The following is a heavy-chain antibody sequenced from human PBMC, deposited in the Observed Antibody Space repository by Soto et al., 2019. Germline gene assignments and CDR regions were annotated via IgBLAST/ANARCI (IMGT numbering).Heavy chain of an antibody. CDR2: ISSSSSYI. Sequence: EVQLVESGGGLVKPGGSLRLSCAASGFTFSSYSMNWVRQAPGKGLEWVSSISSSSSYIYYADSVKGRFTISRDNAKNSLYLQMNSLRAEDTAVYYCARAGVLTVPAAPEYWGQGTLVTVSS. J-gene: IGHJ4*02. CDR3: ARAGVLTVPAAPEY. D-gene: IGHD2-2*01. V-gene: IGHV3-21*01. CDR1: GFTFSSYS.